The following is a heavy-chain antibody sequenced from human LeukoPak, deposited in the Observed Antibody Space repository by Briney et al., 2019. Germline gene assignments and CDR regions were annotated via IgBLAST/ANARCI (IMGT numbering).Heavy chain of an antibody. J-gene: IGHJ4*02. CDR3: AKELISSVDTVTPDY. CDR2: ISGSGGST. Sequence: GGSLRLSCAASGFTFRNHGMSWVRQAPGKGLEWVSAISGSGGSTYYADSVKGRFTISRDNSKNTLFLQMNSLRAEDTAVYYCAKELISSVDTVTPDYWGQGTLVTVSS. V-gene: IGHV3-23*01. CDR1: GFTFRNHG. D-gene: IGHD5-18*01.